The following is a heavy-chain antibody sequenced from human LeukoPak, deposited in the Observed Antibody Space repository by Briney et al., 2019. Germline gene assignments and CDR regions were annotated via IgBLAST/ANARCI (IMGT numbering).Heavy chain of an antibody. Sequence: SQTLSLTCAVSGGSISSGGYSWSWIRQPPGKGLEWIGEINHSGSTNYNPSLKSRVTISVDTSKNQFSLKLSSVTAADTAVYYCAVGRRSGYYPTRVFDYWGQGTLVTVSS. D-gene: IGHD3-3*01. CDR3: AVGRRSGYYPTRVFDY. V-gene: IGHV4-30-2*01. CDR1: GGSISSGGYS. CDR2: INHSGST. J-gene: IGHJ4*02.